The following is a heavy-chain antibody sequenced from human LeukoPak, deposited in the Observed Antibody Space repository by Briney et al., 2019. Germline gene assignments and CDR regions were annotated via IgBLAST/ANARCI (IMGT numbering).Heavy chain of an antibody. V-gene: IGHV4-34*01. Sequence: SETLSLTCAVYGGSFSGYYWTWIRQPPGKGPEWIGEINYSGRTNYNPSLKSRVTISVDTSKNQFSLKVSSVTAADTAVYYCARGPSERYYESSGYYYFDYWGQGSLVTVSS. J-gene: IGHJ4*02. D-gene: IGHD3-22*01. CDR2: INYSGRT. CDR1: GGSFSGYY. CDR3: ARGPSERYYESSGYYYFDY.